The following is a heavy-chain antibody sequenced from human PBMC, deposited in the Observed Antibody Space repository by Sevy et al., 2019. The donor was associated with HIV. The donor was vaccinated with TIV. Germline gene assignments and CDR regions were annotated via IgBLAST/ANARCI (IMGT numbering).Heavy chain of an antibody. CDR3: ARKYDSSGYFDY. D-gene: IGHD3-22*01. J-gene: IGHJ4*02. CDR1: GFTFRNYA. Sequence: GGSLRLSCAASGFTFRNYAMNWVRQAPGKGLEWVSGISGTGGSGDKTNYAKSVKGRFTISRDDSKNSLYLQLKTPRAEDTAIYYCARKYDSSGYFDYWGQGTLVTVSS. V-gene: IGHV3-23*01. CDR2: ISGTGGSGDKT.